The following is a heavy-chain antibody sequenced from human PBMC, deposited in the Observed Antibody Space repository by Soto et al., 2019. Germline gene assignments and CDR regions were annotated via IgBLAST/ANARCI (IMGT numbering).Heavy chain of an antibody. CDR3: ATGHGGTGRETATEEDDALDI. V-gene: IGHV3-23*01. CDR2: ISGPGGTK. D-gene: IGHD2-15*01. J-gene: IGHJ3*02. Sequence: EVQLLESGGDLVQPGGSLRLSCAASGFTFSSYAMSWVRQAPGKGLEWVSGISGPGGTKSNADSVRGRFTISRDNSRNTLYLQMDSLRAEDTAVYYCATGHGGTGRETATEEDDALDIWGQGTMVTVSS. CDR1: GFTFSSYA.